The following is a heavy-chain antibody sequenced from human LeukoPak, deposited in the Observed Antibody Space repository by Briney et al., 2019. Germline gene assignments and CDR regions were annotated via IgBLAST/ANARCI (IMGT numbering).Heavy chain of an antibody. CDR2: INHSGST. CDR3: ARGRDYGGNSLDY. Sequence: SETLSLTCAVYGGSFSGYYWSWIRQPPGKGLEWIGEINHSGSTNYNPSLKSRVTISVDTSKNQFSLKLSSVTAADTAVYYRARGRDYGGNSLDYWGQGTLVTVSS. CDR1: GGSFSGYY. V-gene: IGHV4-34*01. D-gene: IGHD4-23*01. J-gene: IGHJ4*02.